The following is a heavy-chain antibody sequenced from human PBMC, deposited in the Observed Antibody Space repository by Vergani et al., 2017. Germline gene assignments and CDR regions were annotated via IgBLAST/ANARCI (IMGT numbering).Heavy chain of an antibody. CDR1: GGTFSSYA. V-gene: IGHV1-69*11. Sequence: VQLVQSGAEVKKPGSSVKVSCKASGGTFSSYAISWVRQAPGQGLEWMGRIIPILGTANYAQKFQGRVTITADESTSTAYMELSSLRSEDTAVYYCARDHKIKGYSYGYGAFDIWGQGTMVTVSS. D-gene: IGHD5-18*01. CDR2: IIPILGTA. CDR3: ARDHKIKGYSYGYGAFDI. J-gene: IGHJ3*02.